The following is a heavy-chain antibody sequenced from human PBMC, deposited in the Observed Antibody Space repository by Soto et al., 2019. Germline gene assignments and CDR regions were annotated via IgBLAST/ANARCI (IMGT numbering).Heavy chain of an antibody. D-gene: IGHD4-4*01. CDR1: GFTFSDYY. CDR2: ISSSGSTI. Sequence: GGSLRLSCAASGFTFSDYYMSWIRQAPGKGLEWVSYISSSGSTIYYADSVKGRFTISRDNAKNSLYLQMNSLRAEDTAVYYCARESYSNYSQPFDYWGQGTLVTVSS. V-gene: IGHV3-11*01. J-gene: IGHJ4*02. CDR3: ARESYSNYSQPFDY.